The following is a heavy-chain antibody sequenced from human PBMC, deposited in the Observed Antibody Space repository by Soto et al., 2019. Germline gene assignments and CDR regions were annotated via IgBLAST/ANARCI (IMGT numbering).Heavy chain of an antibody. Sequence: QVQLQESGPGLVKASQTLSLTCTVSGASVGSGGYYWSWIRQVPGKGLEWIGYIKYSGTTHYSPSLKSRVYISSVNSNNRLLLDLRSATGADTAVYFCARDVRDTGYSYWFAPWGQGTLVTVAT. D-gene: IGHD3-9*01. CDR2: IKYSGTT. CDR3: ARDVRDTGYSYWFAP. J-gene: IGHJ5*02. V-gene: IGHV4-31*03. CDR1: GASVGSGGYY.